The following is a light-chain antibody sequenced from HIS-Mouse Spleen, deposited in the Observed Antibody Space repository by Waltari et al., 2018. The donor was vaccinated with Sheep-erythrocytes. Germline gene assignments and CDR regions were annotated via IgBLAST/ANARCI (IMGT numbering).Light chain of an antibody. V-gene: IGLV3-25*03. J-gene: IGLJ2*01. CDR1: ALPKQY. CDR3: QSADSSGTYPVV. CDR2: KDS. Sequence: SYELTQPPSVSVSPGQTARITCPGDALPKQYAYWYQQKPGQAPVLVIYKDSERPSGIPERFSGSSSVTTVTLTISGVQAEDEADYYCQSADSSGTYPVVFGGGTKLTVL.